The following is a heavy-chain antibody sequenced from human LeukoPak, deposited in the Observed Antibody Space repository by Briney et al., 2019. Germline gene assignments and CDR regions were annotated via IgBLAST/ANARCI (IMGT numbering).Heavy chain of an antibody. Sequence: GGSLRLSCAASGFTFTSYAMSWVRQAPGKGLEWVSAISGSGGSTYYADSVKGRFTISRDNSKNTLYLQMNSLRAEDTAVYYCAKAISVGATTDAADWGQGTLVTVSS. CDR3: AKAISVGATTDAAD. D-gene: IGHD1-26*01. V-gene: IGHV3-23*01. J-gene: IGHJ4*02. CDR2: ISGSGGST. CDR1: GFTFTSYA.